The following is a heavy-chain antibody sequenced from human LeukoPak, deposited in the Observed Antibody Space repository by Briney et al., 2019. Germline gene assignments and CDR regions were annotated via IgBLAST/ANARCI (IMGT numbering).Heavy chain of an antibody. J-gene: IGHJ4*02. CDR3: VRLRRNSDTSGFYYYYDF. V-gene: IGHV3-21*01. Sequence: AGGSLRLSCLASGYTFSSYSINWARQAPGKGLEWVSSISVRSNYIYYADSVRGRFRISRDDARDSLYLQMNSLRAEDTAVYYCVRLRRNSDTSGFYYYYDFWGQGTLVTVSS. CDR2: ISVRSNYI. CDR1: GYTFSSYS. D-gene: IGHD3-22*01.